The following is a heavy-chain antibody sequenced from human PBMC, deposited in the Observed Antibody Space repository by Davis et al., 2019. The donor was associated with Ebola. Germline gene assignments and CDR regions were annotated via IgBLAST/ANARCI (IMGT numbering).Heavy chain of an antibody. CDR3: SPDPVLTAKYV. J-gene: IGHJ4*02. V-gene: IGHV1-24*01. CDR1: AYTPSEFS. D-gene: IGHD4/OR15-4a*01. Sequence: ASVKVSCKVFAYTPSEFSMHWLRQAPGGGLEWWGGFDPEHGGHRYAQKLQGRVIMTADTLTNIAYMELSGLTSADTAVYYCSPDPVLTAKYVWGQGTLVSVSS. CDR2: FDPEHGGH.